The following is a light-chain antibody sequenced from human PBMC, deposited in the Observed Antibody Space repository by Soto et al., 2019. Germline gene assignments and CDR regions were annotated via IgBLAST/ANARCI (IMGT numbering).Light chain of an antibody. CDR1: DGHNNYA. CDR2: LNSDGSH. CDR3: QTWGSRIHVV. J-gene: IGLJ2*01. V-gene: IGLV4-69*01. Sequence: QPVLIQSPSASASLGASVNLTCTLSDGHNNYAIAWHQQQPERGPRFLMTLNSDGSHKKGDGIPDRFSASSSGAERYLTISSLQSEDEADYYCQTWGSRIHVVFGGGTKLTVL.